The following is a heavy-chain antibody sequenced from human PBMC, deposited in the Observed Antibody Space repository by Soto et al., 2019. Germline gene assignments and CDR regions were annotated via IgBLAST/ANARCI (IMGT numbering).Heavy chain of an antibody. CDR2: IYPGDSDT. Sequence: GESLKISCTASGYNFPGYWIGWVRQMPGKGLEWMGIIYPGDSDTRYSPSFQGQVTISVDTSISTAYLQWSSLKASDTAMYYRARGTAHSCTVMVYFDYWGQGTLVTVSS. CDR1: GYNFPGYW. V-gene: IGHV5-51*01. J-gene: IGHJ4*02. CDR3: ARGTAHSCTVMVYFDY. D-gene: IGHD5-18*01.